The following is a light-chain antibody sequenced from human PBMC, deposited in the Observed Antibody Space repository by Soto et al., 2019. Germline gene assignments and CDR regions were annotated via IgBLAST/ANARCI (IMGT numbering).Light chain of an antibody. Sequence: EIVLTQSPATLSLSPGERATLSCRASQSISSSLAWYQQQPGQAPRLLIYDASTRATGFPASFSGSGSGTDFTPTNGSLEPEDFADYYCQQRREWPRTFGQGTKVEIK. CDR2: DAS. J-gene: IGKJ1*01. V-gene: IGKV3-11*01. CDR3: QQRREWPRT. CDR1: QSISSS.